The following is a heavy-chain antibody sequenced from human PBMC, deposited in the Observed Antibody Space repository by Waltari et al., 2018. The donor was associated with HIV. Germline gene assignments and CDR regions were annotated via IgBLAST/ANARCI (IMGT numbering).Heavy chain of an antibody. Sequence: QVQLVQSGAAVTKPGASVKVSCKASGYIFTNSDLHWVRQATGQGLEWMGWMNPNSGNTGYAQKFQGRVTMTRNTSISTAYMELSSLRSEDTAVYYCARGYSYDRSGEAFDIWGQGTMVTVSS. CDR1: GYIFTNSD. CDR2: MNPNSGNT. J-gene: IGHJ3*02. V-gene: IGHV1-8*01. CDR3: ARGYSYDRSGEAFDI. D-gene: IGHD3-22*01.